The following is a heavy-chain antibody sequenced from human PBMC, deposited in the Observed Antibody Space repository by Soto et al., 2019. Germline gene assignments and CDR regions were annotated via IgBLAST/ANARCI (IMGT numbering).Heavy chain of an antibody. J-gene: IGHJ4*02. CDR1: GFSFDNYG. D-gene: IGHD3-16*01. Sequence: GGSLRLSCVASGFSFDNYGMSWVRQAPGEGLEWVSAIKSDGTSTYYAASEEDRFTISRDNSKNTLYLQLNSLRAEDTAVYYCAQLGLMTFSHKHYFNHWGRGTLVTVSS. V-gene: IGHV3-23*01. CDR2: IKSDGTST. CDR3: AQLGLMTFSHKHYFNH.